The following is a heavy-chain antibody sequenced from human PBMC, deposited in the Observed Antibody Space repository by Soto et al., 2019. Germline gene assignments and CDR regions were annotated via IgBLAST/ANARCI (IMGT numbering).Heavy chain of an antibody. CDR2: IYRGDSDI. Sequence: GESLKISCKGSGYSFTSYWIAWVRQMPGKGLEWMGIIYRGDSDIRYSPSFQGQVTISTDKSISTAYLQWNSLKASDTAMYYCATVGHSYVIFDVRGQGTLVTVSS. D-gene: IGHD5-18*01. V-gene: IGHV5-51*01. CDR1: GYSFTSYW. CDR3: ATVGHSYVIFDV. J-gene: IGHJ4*02.